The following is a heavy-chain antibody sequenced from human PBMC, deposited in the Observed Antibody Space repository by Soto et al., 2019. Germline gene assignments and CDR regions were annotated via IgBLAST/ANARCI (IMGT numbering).Heavy chain of an antibody. J-gene: IGHJ3*02. CDR3: AGTTPLGDGYNSRYGAFAI. CDR2: LIPLFGTP. D-gene: IGHD3-16*01. Sequence: QVKLVQSGAEVKKPGSSVKVSCQASGPAFSSYAISWVRQAPGQGLEWMGGLIPLFGTPKYAPKFQDRVTITADESASTANMELSSLRSDHTAVYYCAGTTPLGDGYNSRYGAFAIWGQGTLVTVTS. V-gene: IGHV1-69*01. CDR1: GPAFSSYA.